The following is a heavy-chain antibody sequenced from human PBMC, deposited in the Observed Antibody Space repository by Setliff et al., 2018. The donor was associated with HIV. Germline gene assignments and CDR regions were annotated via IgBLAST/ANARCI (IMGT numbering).Heavy chain of an antibody. CDR3: ARGSQGGFDIDWYFDL. J-gene: IGHJ2*01. CDR2: IYTSGST. V-gene: IGHV4-4*07. Sequence: SETLSLTCTVSGGSISSYYWSWIRQPAGKGLEWIGRIYTSGSTTYNPSLKSRVTMSVATSKNQFSLKVDPLTPADTAVYFCARGSQGGFDIDWYFDLWGRGTLVTVSS. D-gene: IGHD5-12*01. CDR1: GGSISSYY.